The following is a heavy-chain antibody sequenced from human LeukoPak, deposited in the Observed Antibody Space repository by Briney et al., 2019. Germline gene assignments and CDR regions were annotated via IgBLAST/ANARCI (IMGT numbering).Heavy chain of an antibody. CDR3: TKLKGWYGEGFFDY. D-gene: IGHD6-19*01. V-gene: IGHV3-53*01. Sequence: GGSLRLSCAASGFTVSSNYMSWVRQPAGKGLEWVSVLYSGGATFYADSEKGRFTISRDTSKNTLYLQMNDLRADDTAVYYCTKLKGWYGEGFFDYWGQGTLVTVSS. J-gene: IGHJ4*02. CDR1: GFTVSSNY. CDR2: LYSGGAT.